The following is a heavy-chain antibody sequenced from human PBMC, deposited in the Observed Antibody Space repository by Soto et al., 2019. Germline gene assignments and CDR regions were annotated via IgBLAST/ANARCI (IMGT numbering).Heavy chain of an antibody. Sequence: QLQLQESGPGLVKPSETLSLTCTVSGGSISSSSYYWGWIRQPPGKGLEWIGSIHYSGRTYYNPSLKSRVTISVDTSKNQFSLKLSSVTAADTAVYHCARQVRFYSSEDATPKYFEIWGQGTMVTVSS. V-gene: IGHV4-39*01. CDR3: ARQVRFYSSEDATPKYFEI. CDR2: IHYSGRT. D-gene: IGHD2-15*01. CDR1: GGSISSSSYY. J-gene: IGHJ3*02.